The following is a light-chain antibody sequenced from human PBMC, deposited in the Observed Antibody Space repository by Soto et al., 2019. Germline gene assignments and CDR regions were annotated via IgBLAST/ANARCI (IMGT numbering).Light chain of an antibody. V-gene: IGLV2-23*03. CDR2: EGS. J-gene: IGLJ2*01. CDR1: SSDVGSYNL. Sequence: QSVLTQPASVSGSPGQSITIYCTGTSSDVGSYNLVSWYQQHPGKAPKLMIYEGSKRPSGVSNRFSGSKSGNTASLTNSGLQAEDEADYYCCSYAGSSTLVVFGGGTKLTVL. CDR3: CSYAGSSTLVV.